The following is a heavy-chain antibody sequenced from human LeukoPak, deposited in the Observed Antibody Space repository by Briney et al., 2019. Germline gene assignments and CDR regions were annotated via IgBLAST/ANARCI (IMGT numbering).Heavy chain of an antibody. J-gene: IGHJ3*01. CDR1: GYSFTSYC. Sequence: GESLKISCKVSGYSFTSYCIGWVRQMPGKGLEWMGIIYPGDSGPTYSPPFQGQVTISVDKSINTAYLQWSSLQASDTAMYYCGMSGDRVPLQDDVFDVWGQGTKVTVST. D-gene: IGHD1-26*01. CDR3: GMSGDRVPLQDDVFDV. CDR2: IYPGDSGP. V-gene: IGHV5-51*01.